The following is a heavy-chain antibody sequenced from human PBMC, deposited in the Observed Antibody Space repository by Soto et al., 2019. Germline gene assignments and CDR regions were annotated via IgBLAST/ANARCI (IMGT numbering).Heavy chain of an antibody. J-gene: IGHJ2*01. CDR3: ARPLWRDDYNWGYFDL. Sequence: QVQLVESGGGVGQPGRSLRLSCAASGFTFSSYAMHWVRQAPGKGLEWVAVISYDGSNKYYADSVKGRFTISRDNSKNTLYLQMNSLRLEDTAVYYCARPLWRDDYNWGYFDLWGRGTLVTVSS. V-gene: IGHV3-30-3*01. CDR2: ISYDGSNK. CDR1: GFTFSSYA. D-gene: IGHD4-4*01.